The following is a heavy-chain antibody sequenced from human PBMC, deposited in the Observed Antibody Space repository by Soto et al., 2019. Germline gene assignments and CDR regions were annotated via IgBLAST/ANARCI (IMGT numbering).Heavy chain of an antibody. CDR2: LYSDGDT. D-gene: IGHD3-22*01. CDR1: GFTVSSNY. Sequence: EVQLVEAGGGLIQPGGSLRLSCAASGFTVSSNYMNWVRQAPGKGLEWVSVLYSDGDTYYADSVTGRFTISRDNSNNTLYLLINSLSAEDTAVYYCARIIGVYYENSGRIYFYLWGPGTLVIVAS. V-gene: IGHV3-53*01. CDR3: ARIIGVYYENSGRIYFYL. J-gene: IGHJ2*01.